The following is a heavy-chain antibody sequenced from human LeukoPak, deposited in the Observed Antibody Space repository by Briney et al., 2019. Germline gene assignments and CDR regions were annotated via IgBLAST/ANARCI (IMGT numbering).Heavy chain of an antibody. J-gene: IGHJ4*02. Sequence: PGGSLRLSCAASGFTFSNYGMTWVRQAPGKGLEWVSSISGSGGSTYYADSVKGRFTISRDNSKNTLYLQMNSLRAEDTAEYYCAKDTGSSYYYGGYHFDSWGQGTPVTVSS. CDR1: GFTFSNYG. CDR2: ISGSGGST. V-gene: IGHV3-23*01. D-gene: IGHD3-22*01. CDR3: AKDTGSSYYYGGYHFDS.